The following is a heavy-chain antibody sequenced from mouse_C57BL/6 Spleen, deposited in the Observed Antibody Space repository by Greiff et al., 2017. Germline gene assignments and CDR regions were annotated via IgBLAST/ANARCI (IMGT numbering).Heavy chain of an antibody. V-gene: IGHV1-69*01. CDR3: ARLVTGTFFDD. CDR2: IDPSDSYT. CDR1: GYTFTSYW. J-gene: IGHJ2*01. Sequence: QVQLKQPGAELVMPGASVKLSCKASGYTFTSYWMHWVKQRPGQGLEWIGEIDPSDSYTNYNQKFKGKSTLTVDKSSSTAYMQLSSLTSEDSAVYYCARLVTGTFFDDWGQGSTLTVSS. D-gene: IGHD4-1*01.